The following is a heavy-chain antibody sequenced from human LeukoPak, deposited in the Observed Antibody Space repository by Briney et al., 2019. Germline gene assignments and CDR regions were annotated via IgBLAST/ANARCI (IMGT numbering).Heavy chain of an antibody. J-gene: IGHJ4*02. D-gene: IGHD3-9*01. CDR1: GGSISSSTYY. V-gene: IGHV4-39*01. CDR3: SRGSYDILTGYSTLGEY. CDR2: VYYTGST. Sequence: PSETLSLTCTVSGGSISSSTYYWGSIRQPPGKGLEWIGSVYYTGSTYYNPSLKSRITILLDTSKNKISLKLSSVIAADTAVYYCSRGSYDILTGYSTLGEYWGQGTLVTVSS.